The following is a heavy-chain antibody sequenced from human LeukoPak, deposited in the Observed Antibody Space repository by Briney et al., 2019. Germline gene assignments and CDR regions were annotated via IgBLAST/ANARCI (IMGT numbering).Heavy chain of an antibody. CDR3: ARHYGSGKPWFDY. D-gene: IGHD3-10*01. J-gene: IGHJ4*02. Sequence: PSETLSFTCTVSGGSISSYYWTWIRQPPGKGLEWIGYIYYTGSTNYNPSLKSRVTISLDTSKNQFSLKLSSVTAADTAVYYCARHYGSGKPWFDYWGQGTLVTVSS. CDR2: IYYTGST. CDR1: GGSISSYY. V-gene: IGHV4-59*01.